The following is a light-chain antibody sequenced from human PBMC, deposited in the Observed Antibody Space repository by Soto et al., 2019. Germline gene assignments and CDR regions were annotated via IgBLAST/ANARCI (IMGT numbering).Light chain of an antibody. CDR3: QQRSNPIT. CDR1: QSVSSSY. V-gene: IGKV3D-20*02. J-gene: IGKJ5*01. Sequence: EVVLTQSPGTLSLSPGERATLSCRASQSVSSSYLAWYQQKPGQAPSLLIYGASTRATGTPARFSGSGSGTDFTLTISSLEPEDFAVYYCQQRSNPITFGQGTRLEIK. CDR2: GAS.